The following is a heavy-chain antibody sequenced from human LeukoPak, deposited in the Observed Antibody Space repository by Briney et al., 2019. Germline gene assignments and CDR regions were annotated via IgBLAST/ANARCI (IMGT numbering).Heavy chain of an antibody. CDR3: ARDRRVSTVTTYVEYFDY. D-gene: IGHD4-17*01. CDR2: IYYSGST. J-gene: IGHJ4*02. CDR1: GGSISSYY. V-gene: IGHV4-59*01. Sequence: SETLSLTCTVSGGSISSYYWSWIRQPPGKGLEWIGYIYYSGSTNYNPSLKSRVTISVDTSKNQFSLKLSSVTAADTAVYYCARDRRVSTVTTYVEYFDYWGQGTLVTVSS.